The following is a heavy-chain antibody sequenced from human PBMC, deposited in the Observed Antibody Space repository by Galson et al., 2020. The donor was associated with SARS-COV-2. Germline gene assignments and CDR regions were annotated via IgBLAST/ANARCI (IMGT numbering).Heavy chain of an antibody. CDR3: ARSVGVRGVTRFHFDY. V-gene: IGHV3-74*01. D-gene: IGHD3-10*01. J-gene: IGHJ4*02. CDR2: INSGGFTT. Sequence: GGSLRLSCAASGFTFSSYWMHWVRQAPGKGLVSVSRINSGGFTTNYADSVKGRFTVSRDNANNTLYLQMNSLRADDTAVYYCARSVGVRGVTRFHFDYWGQGTLVTVSS. CDR1: GFTFSSYW.